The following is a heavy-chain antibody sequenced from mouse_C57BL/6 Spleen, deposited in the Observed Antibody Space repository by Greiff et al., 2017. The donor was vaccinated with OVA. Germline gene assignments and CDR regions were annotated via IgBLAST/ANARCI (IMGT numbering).Heavy chain of an antibody. D-gene: IGHD1-1*01. CDR2: IYPGSGST. CDR3: ERPGRDYGSRYYYFDY. V-gene: IGHV1-62-2*01. Sequence: QVQLQQSGAELVKPGASVKLSCKASGYTFTEYTIHWVKQRPGQGLEWIGWIYPGSGSTKYNEKFKDKATLTADKSSSTVYMQLSSLTSEDSAFSFCERPGRDYGSRYYYFDYWGQGTTLTVSS. J-gene: IGHJ2*01. CDR1: GYTFTEYT.